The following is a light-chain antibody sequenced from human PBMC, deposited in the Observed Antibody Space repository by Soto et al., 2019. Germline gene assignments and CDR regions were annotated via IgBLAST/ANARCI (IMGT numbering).Light chain of an antibody. CDR2: DLS. CDR3: SSYTSSSTYV. V-gene: IGLV2-14*01. J-gene: IGLJ1*01. Sequence: QSVLTQPASVSGSPGQSITISCTGTSSDVGGYNYVSWYQQLPGKANKLMIYDLSNRPSGVSNRFSGSKSGNTASLTISGLQAEDEADYYCSSYTSSSTYVFGTGTKVTVL. CDR1: SSDVGGYNY.